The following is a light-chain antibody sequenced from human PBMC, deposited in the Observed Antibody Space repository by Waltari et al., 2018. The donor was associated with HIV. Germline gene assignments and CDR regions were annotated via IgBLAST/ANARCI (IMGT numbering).Light chain of an antibody. CDR1: RSDVGSYNL. V-gene: IGLV2-23*01. CDR2: EGS. CDR3: CSYAGSSTYV. J-gene: IGLJ1*01. Sequence: QSALTQPASVSGSPGQSITISCTGTRSDVGSYNLFFWDQQHPGKAPKLMIYEGSKRPSGVSNRFSGSKSGNTASLTISGLQAEDEADYYCCSYAGSSTYVFGTGTKVTVL.